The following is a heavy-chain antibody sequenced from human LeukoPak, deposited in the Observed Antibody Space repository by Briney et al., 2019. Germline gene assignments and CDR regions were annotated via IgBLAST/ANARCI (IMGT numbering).Heavy chain of an antibody. CDR3: ARGHPRGMATVAYWFDP. D-gene: IGHD6-13*01. J-gene: IGHJ5*02. CDR2: SSAYSGNA. V-gene: IGHV1-18*01. Sequence: ASVKVSCKASGYTFTSYGISWVRQAPGQGLEWMGWSSAYSGNANSAQKMRGRVTMTTDAYTSTAFMELRSLSADDTAVYYCARGHPRGMATVAYWFDPWGQGTLVTVSS. CDR1: GYTFTSYG.